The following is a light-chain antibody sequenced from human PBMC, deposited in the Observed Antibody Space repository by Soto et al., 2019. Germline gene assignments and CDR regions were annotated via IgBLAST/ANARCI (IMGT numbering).Light chain of an antibody. Sequence: DIQMTQSPSTLSASVGDRVTITCRASQRISSWLAWYQQKPGKAPKLLIYKASTLESGVPSRFSGSGSGTEFTLAISSLQPDDSATYYCQQYNDNWTFGQGTK. CDR2: KAS. CDR3: QQYNDNWT. V-gene: IGKV1-5*03. CDR1: QRISSW. J-gene: IGKJ1*01.